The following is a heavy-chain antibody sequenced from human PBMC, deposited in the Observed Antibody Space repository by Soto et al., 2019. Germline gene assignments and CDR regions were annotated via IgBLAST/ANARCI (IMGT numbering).Heavy chain of an antibody. CDR1: GYTFISHG. V-gene: IGHV1-18*04. Sequence: QVQLVQSGVEVKKPGASVKVSCKASGYTFISHGISWVRQAPGQGLEWMGWISGKNGNTNYAQKLQGRVTLTTDTSTRTGYMEMRSLRSDDTGVYYCARVSSPIVVGPDYGMDVWDQGTTVTVAS. CDR3: ARVSSPIVVGPDYGMDV. J-gene: IGHJ6*02. CDR2: ISGKNGNT. D-gene: IGHD2-15*01.